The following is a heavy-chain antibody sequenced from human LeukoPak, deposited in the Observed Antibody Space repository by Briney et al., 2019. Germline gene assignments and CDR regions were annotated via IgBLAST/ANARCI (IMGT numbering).Heavy chain of an antibody. V-gene: IGHV3-64D*09. D-gene: IGHD6-13*01. CDR3: VKQTAGTYFYYGMDV. Sequence: GGSLRLSCSASGFTFSSYAMHWVRQAPGKGLEYVSAISSNGGSTYYADSVKGRFTISRDNSKNTLYLQMSSLRAEDTAVYYCVKQTAGTYFYYGMDVWGQGTTVTVSS. CDR2: ISSNGGST. J-gene: IGHJ6*02. CDR1: GFTFSSYA.